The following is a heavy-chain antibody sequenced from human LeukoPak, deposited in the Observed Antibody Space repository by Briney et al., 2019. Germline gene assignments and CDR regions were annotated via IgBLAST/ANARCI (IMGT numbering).Heavy chain of an antibody. D-gene: IGHD2-15*01. J-gene: IGHJ4*02. CDR1: RFTFSSYA. V-gene: IGHV3-30*04. CDR3: ARDVGGSWREYFDY. Sequence: GGSLRLSCAASRFTFSSYAMQWVREAPGKGLEWVAVISYDVSNKNYVHSLKGRFTISRDNSKSTLYLQMDSLRAADTAVYYCARDVGGSWREYFDYWGEGILVTASS. CDR2: ISYDVSNK.